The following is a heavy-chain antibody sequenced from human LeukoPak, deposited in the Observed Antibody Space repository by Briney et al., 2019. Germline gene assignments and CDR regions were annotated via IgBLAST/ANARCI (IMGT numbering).Heavy chain of an antibody. J-gene: IGHJ4*02. V-gene: IGHV1-46*01. CDR1: GYTFTSCY. CDR2: INPSGGST. Sequence: ASVKVSCKASGYTFTSCYMHWVRQAPGQGLEWMGIINPSGGSTSYAQKFQGRVTVTRDTSTSTVHMELSGLRSEDTAVYYCARDQEGFDYWGQGTLVTVSS. CDR3: ARDQEGFDY.